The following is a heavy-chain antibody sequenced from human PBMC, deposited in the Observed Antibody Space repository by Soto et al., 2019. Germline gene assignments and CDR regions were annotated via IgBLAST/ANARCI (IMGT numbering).Heavy chain of an antibody. D-gene: IGHD6-13*01. V-gene: IGHV4-61*01. Sequence: SETLSLTCTVSGGSVSSGSYYWSWIRQPPGKGLEWIGYIYCSGSTNYNPSLKSRVTISVDTSKNQFSLKLSSVTAADTAVYYCARAKPGIAAAGTIFDYWGQGTLVTVSS. J-gene: IGHJ4*02. CDR3: ARAKPGIAAAGTIFDY. CDR1: GGSVSSGSYY. CDR2: IYCSGST.